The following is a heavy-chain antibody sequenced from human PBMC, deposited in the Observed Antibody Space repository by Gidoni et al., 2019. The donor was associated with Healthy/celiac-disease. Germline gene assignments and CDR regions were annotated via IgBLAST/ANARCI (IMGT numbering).Heavy chain of an antibody. CDR2: INPSGGST. CDR1: GYTFTSYY. V-gene: IGHV1-46*03. CDR3: ARTYGDYSGYYYYGMDV. D-gene: IGHD4-17*01. J-gene: IGHJ6*02. Sequence: QVQLVQSGAEVKKPGASVKVSCKASGYTFTSYYMHWVRQAPGQGLEWMGIINPSGGSTSYAQKFQGRVTMTRDTSTSTVYMELSSLRSEDTAVYYCARTYGDYSGYYYYGMDVWGQGTTVTVSS.